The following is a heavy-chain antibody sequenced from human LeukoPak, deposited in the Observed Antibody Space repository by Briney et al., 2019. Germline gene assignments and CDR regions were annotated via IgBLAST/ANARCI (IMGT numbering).Heavy chain of an antibody. D-gene: IGHD3-10*01. J-gene: IGHJ4*02. V-gene: IGHV3-7*03. CDR3: ATLWFGELLNTPNY. Sequence: GGSLRLSCAASGFTFSSYWMSWVRQAPGKGLEWVANIKQDGSEKYYVDSVKGRFTISRDNSKNTLYLQMNSLRAEDTAVYYCATLWFGELLNTPNYWGQGTLVTVSS. CDR2: IKQDGSEK. CDR1: GFTFSSYW.